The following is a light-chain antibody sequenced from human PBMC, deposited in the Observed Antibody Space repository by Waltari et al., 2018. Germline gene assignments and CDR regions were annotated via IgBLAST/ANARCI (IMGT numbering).Light chain of an antibody. Sequence: QSALTQPASVSGSPGQSITISCTATSSDVGSYDLVSWYQQHTGKAPKRMSYEVSERPSGVSKRFAGSKSGNTASLTISGLQAEDEADYYCCSFASTPSYVFGTGTKVTVL. J-gene: IGLJ1*01. V-gene: IGLV2-23*02. CDR3: CSFASTPSYV. CDR2: EVS. CDR1: SSDVGSYDL.